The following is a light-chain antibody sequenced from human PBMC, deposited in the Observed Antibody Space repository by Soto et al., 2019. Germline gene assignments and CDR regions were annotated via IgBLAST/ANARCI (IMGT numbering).Light chain of an antibody. J-gene: IGKJ3*01. CDR1: ESVHRN. CDR3: QHYSNWPPT. CDR2: YAS. Sequence: EVVMTQSPATLSVSPGERVTLSCRASESVHRNLAWYQQKPGQGPSLLIYYASTRATGFPDRFAGSGSGTEFPLTISSLEFGGFGVYHCQHYSNWPPTFGPGTKVEIK. V-gene: IGKV3-15*01.